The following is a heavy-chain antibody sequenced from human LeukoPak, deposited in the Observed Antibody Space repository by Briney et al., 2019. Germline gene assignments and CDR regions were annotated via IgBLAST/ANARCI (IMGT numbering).Heavy chain of an antibody. V-gene: IGHV3-30*02. CDR1: GFTFSNSD. D-gene: IGHD3-9*01. Sequence: SGGSLRLSCAASGFTFSNSDMHWVRQGPGKGLEWVAFTRYDGSNIQYADSVKGRFTISRDNSKNTLFLQMSSLRREDTAVYYCAKPSDDILSGYLYYYYMDVWGKGTTVTVSS. CDR3: AKPSDDILSGYLYYYYMDV. CDR2: TRYDGSNI. J-gene: IGHJ6*03.